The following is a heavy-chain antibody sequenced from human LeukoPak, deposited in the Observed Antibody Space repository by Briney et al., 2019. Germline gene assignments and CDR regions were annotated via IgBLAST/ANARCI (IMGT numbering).Heavy chain of an antibody. D-gene: IGHD6-19*01. Sequence: SQTLPLTCAISGCSVSSKSAAWNWITQSPSRGLEGLGRTYYRSKWYNDYAVSVKSRIPINPDTSKNQFSLQLTSVTPEDTAVYYCARGPLGLAAAPDAFDIWGQGTMVTVSS. V-gene: IGHV6-1*01. CDR1: GCSVSSKSAA. CDR3: ARGPLGLAAAPDAFDI. J-gene: IGHJ3*02. CDR2: TYYRSKWYN.